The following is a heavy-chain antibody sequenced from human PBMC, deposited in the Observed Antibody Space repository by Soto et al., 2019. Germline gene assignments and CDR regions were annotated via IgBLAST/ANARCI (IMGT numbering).Heavy chain of an antibody. CDR1: GFNFGFFG. D-gene: IGHD1-26*01. Sequence: QIQLVESGGDVVQPGKSLRLSCAASGFNFGFFGMHWVRQAPGKGLEWVAFISGDGINTQYADSVRGRFTLSRDYSRKTMYLQMDSLRAAATALYYCARGNLSFDFDSWGLGTLVTVSS. J-gene: IGHJ4*02. CDR2: ISGDGINT. CDR3: ARGNLSFDFDS. V-gene: IGHV3-30*03.